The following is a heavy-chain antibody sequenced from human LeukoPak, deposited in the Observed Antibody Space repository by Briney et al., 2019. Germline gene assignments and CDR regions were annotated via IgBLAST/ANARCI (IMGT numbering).Heavy chain of an antibody. CDR3: AKDLSSGSRRAY. V-gene: IGHV3-30*04. Sequence: QAEGSLRLSCAASGFTFSSYAMHWVRQAPGKGLEWVAVISYDGSNKYYADSAKGRFTISRDNSKNTLYLQMNSLRAEDTGVYYCAKDLSSGSRRAYWGQGTLVTVSS. D-gene: IGHD6-19*01. CDR2: ISYDGSNK. J-gene: IGHJ4*02. CDR1: GFTFSSYA.